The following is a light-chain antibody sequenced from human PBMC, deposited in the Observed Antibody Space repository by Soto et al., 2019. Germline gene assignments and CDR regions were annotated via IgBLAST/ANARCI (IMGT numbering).Light chain of an antibody. J-gene: IGLJ2*01. Sequence: QSVLTQPASVSGSPGQSITISCTGTSSDVGGYNYVSWYQQHPGKAPKLMIYDVSNRPSGVSNRFSGSKSGNTASLTISGLQAADEAEYYCSSYTSSSTLVFGGGTKLTVL. CDR2: DVS. V-gene: IGLV2-14*01. CDR3: SSYTSSSTLV. CDR1: SSDVGGYNY.